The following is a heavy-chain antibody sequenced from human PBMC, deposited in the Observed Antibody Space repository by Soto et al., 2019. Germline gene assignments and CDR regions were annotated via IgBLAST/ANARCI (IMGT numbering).Heavy chain of an antibody. CDR3: ARGSGVPYYYYGMDV. V-gene: IGHV4-39*07. J-gene: IGHJ6*02. D-gene: IGHD1-26*01. CDR2: IYSSGST. CDR1: GGSISSSSYY. Sequence: PSETLSLTCTVSGGSISSSSYYWGWIRQPPGKGLEWIGSIYSSGSTNYNPSLKSRVTISVDTSKNQFSLKLRSVTAADTAVYYCARGSGVPYYYYGMDVWGQGTTVTVSS.